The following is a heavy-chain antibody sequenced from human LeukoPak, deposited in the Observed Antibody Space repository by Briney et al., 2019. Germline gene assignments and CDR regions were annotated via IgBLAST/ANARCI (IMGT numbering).Heavy chain of an antibody. CDR2: IHSGGST. CDR3: ARDQGIAAAAHSYYGMDV. D-gene: IGHD6-13*01. Sequence: GGSLRLSCVASGFSVSSNYMSCVRQAPGKGLEWVSVIHSGGSTYYADSVKGRFTISRDNSKNTLYLQMNSLRAEDTAVYSCARDQGIAAAAHSYYGMDVWGQGTTVTVSS. J-gene: IGHJ6*02. V-gene: IGHV3-53*01. CDR1: GFSVSSNY.